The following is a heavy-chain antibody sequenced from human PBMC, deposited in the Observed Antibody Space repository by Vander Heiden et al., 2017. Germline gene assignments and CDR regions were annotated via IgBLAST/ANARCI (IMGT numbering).Heavy chain of an antibody. J-gene: IGHJ5*02. CDR3: ARQPPITTNWFDP. D-gene: IGHD3-22*01. CDR1: GYSFTSYW. Sequence: EVQLVQSGAEVKKPGESLRISCKGSGYSFTSYWISWVRQMPGKGLEWMGRIDPSDSYTNDSPACQGHVTISADKSISTDYLQWSSMKDSDTAMYYCARQPPITTNWFDPWGQGNLVTVSS. CDR2: IDPSDSYT. V-gene: IGHV5-10-1*03.